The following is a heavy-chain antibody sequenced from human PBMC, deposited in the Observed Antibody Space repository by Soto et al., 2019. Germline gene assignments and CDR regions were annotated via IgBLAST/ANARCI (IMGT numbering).Heavy chain of an antibody. J-gene: IGHJ5*02. Sequence: EVQLLESGGGLVQPGGSLRLSCAGSGLTFSNYGMSWVRQAPGKGLEWVSSISGGGGSTYYADSVRGRFTISRDNSKNTLHLQMNSLGVDDTALYYCAKCGLVVPPAQNFFDPWGQGTLVTVSS. CDR1: GLTFSNYG. V-gene: IGHV3-23*01. CDR3: AKCGLVVPPAQNFFDP. CDR2: ISGGGGST. D-gene: IGHD2-2*01.